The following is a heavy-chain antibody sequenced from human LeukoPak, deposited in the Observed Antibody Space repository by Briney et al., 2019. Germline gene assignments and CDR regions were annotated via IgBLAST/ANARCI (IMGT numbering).Heavy chain of an antibody. J-gene: IGHJ6*03. CDR3: ARDHNPSPYSSSSGDYYYYMDV. CDR2: ISNNGDNK. Sequence: GGSLRLSCAASGFTFSTYGMTWVRQAPGKGLEWVAVISNNGDNKHYADSVRGRFTISRDNSKNTLYLQMNSLRAEDTAVYYCARDHNPSPYSSSSGDYYYYMDVWGKGTTVTVSS. V-gene: IGHV3-30*03. D-gene: IGHD6-6*01. CDR1: GFTFSTYG.